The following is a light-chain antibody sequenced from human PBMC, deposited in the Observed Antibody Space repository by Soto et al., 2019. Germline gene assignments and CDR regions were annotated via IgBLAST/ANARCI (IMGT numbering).Light chain of an antibody. CDR2: GAS. CDR3: QQFKSYPYT. CDR1: QAISGY. V-gene: IGKV1-9*01. Sequence: IQLTQSPSSLSASVGDRVTITCRASQAISGYLVWYQQNPGQAPKLLIYGASTLQSGVPSRFSGSGSGTDFTLTISSLDPADCATYYCQQFKSYPYTFGQGTKLEIK. J-gene: IGKJ2*01.